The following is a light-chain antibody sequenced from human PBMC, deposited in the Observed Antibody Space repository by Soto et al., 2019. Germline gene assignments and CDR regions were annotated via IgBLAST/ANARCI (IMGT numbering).Light chain of an antibody. CDR1: SSNIGNNA. J-gene: IGLJ2*01. Sequence: QSVLTQPPSVSEAPRQRVTISCSGSSSNIGNNAVNWYQQFPGKAPKLLIYYDNLLPSGVSDRFSGSKSGTSASLAISGLQSEDEADYYCAAWDDSLNGVLFGGGTKLTV. CDR2: YDN. CDR3: AAWDDSLNGVL. V-gene: IGLV1-36*01.